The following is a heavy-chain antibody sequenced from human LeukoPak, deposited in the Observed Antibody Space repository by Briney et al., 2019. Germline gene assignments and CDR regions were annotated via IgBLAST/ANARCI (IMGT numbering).Heavy chain of an antibody. D-gene: IGHD4-23*01. CDR3: ARDPNRLADYGGDYFDH. V-gene: IGHV3-30*04. J-gene: IGHJ4*02. CDR1: GFTFSSFS. Sequence: GGSLRLSCAASGFTFSSFSMHWVRQAPGNGLEWVAVISNDGSHRYYADSVKGRFTISRDNSKNTLSLEMSTLRPEDTALFYCARDPNRLADYGGDYFDHWGQGTLVTVSS. CDR2: ISNDGSHR.